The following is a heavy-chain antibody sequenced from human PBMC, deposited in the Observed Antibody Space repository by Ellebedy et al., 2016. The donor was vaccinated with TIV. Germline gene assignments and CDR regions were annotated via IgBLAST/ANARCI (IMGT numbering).Heavy chain of an antibody. D-gene: IGHD3-9*01. CDR2: IYYSGST. CDR3: ARAGFAWLGFDY. CDR1: GGSISSSSYY. Sequence: SETLSLTXTVSGGSISSSSYYWGWIRQPPGKGLEWIGSIYYSGSTYYNPSLKSRVTISVDTSKNQFSLKLSSVTAADTAVYYCARAGFAWLGFDYWGQGTLVTVSS. J-gene: IGHJ4*02. V-gene: IGHV4-39*07.